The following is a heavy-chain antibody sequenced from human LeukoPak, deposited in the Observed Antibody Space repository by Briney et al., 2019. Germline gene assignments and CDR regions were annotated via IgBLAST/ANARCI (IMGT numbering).Heavy chain of an antibody. J-gene: IGHJ4*02. CDR1: GFTFSSYA. CDR3: AREGPRGNSQFDY. Sequence: GGSLRLSCAASGFTFSSYAMSWVRQAPVKGLEWVALIWYDGSNKYYTDSVKGRLTISRDNSKDTLFLQMNSLRAEDTAVYYCAREGPRGNSQFDYWGQGTLVTVSS. CDR2: IWYDGSNK. V-gene: IGHV3-33*08. D-gene: IGHD4-23*01.